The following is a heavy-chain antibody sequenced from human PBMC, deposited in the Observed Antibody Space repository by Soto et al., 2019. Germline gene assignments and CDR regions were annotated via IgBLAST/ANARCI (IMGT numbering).Heavy chain of an antibody. CDR2: IYYSGRT. CDR3: AGELSNSPEYFDF. Sequence: SETLSLTCTVSGGSISSDYYYWSWIRQPPGKGLEWIGYIYYSGRTAYNPSLKSRIIISIDTSKNQFSLSLNSLNAADMAVYYCAGELSNSPEYFDFWGLGTLVTVSS. CDR1: GGSISSDYYY. D-gene: IGHD6-6*01. V-gene: IGHV4-30-4*01. J-gene: IGHJ4*02.